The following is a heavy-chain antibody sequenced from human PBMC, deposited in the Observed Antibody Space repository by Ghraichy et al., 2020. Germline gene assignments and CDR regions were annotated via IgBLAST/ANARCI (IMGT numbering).Heavy chain of an antibody. CDR1: GGSISSSSYY. Sequence: SETLSLTCTVSGGSISSSSYYWGWIRQPPGKGLEWIGSIYYSGSTYYNPSLKSRVTISVDTSKNQFSLKLSSVTAADTAVYYCARHTPRRGYSSSWYDWFDPWGQGTLVTVSS. V-gene: IGHV4-39*01. CDR2: IYYSGST. J-gene: IGHJ5*02. D-gene: IGHD6-13*01. CDR3: ARHTPRRGYSSSWYDWFDP.